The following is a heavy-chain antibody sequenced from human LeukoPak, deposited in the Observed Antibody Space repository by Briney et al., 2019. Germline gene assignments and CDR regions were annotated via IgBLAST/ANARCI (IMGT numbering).Heavy chain of an antibody. CDR1: GFTVSSNY. V-gene: IGHV3-66*01. Sequence: PGGSLRLSCAASGFTVSSNYMSWVRQAPGKGLEWVSVIYSGGSTYYADSVKGRFTISRDNSKNTLYLQMNSLRAEDTAVYYCATEPVGATTTDIDYWGQGTLVTVSS. D-gene: IGHD1-26*01. CDR3: ATEPVGATTTDIDY. J-gene: IGHJ4*02. CDR2: IYSGGST.